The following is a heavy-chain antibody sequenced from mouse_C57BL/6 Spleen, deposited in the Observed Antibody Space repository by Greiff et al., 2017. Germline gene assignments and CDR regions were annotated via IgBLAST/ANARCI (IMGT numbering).Heavy chain of an antibody. CDR1: GYTFTSYW. CDR3: AREDRQLMLSGMDY. CDR2: IDPSDSYT. J-gene: IGHJ4*01. D-gene: IGHD3-2*02. V-gene: IGHV1-69*01. Sequence: QVQLQQPGAELVMPGASVKLSCKASGYTFTSYWMHWVKQRPGQGLEWIGEIDPSDSYTNYNQKFKGKSTLTVDKSYSTAYMQLSSLTSEDSAVYYCAREDRQLMLSGMDYWGQGTSVTVSS.